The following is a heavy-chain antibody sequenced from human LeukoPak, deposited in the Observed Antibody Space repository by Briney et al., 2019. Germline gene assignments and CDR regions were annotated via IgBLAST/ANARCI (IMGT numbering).Heavy chain of an antibody. CDR1: GCSISSSSYY. J-gene: IGHJ4*02. CDR2: IYYSGST. V-gene: IGHV4-39*01. D-gene: IGHD6-19*01. Sequence: SETLSLTCTVSGCSISSSSYYWGWIRQPPGKGLEWIGSIYYSGSTYYNPSPKSRVTISVDTSKNQFSLKLGSVTAADTAVYYCARHFAGYQWPYYFDYWGQGTLVTVSS. CDR3: ARHFAGYQWPYYFDY.